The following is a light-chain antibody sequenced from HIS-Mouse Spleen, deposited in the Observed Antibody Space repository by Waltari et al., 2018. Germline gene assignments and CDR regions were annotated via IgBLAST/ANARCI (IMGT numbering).Light chain of an antibody. V-gene: IGLV3-25*03. CDR2: KDS. CDR3: QSADSSGTYVV. Sequence: SYELTQPPSVSVPPGQTARITCSGDALPKQYAYWYQQKPGQAPALVIYKDSERPSGIPERFSGSSSGTTVTLTISGVQAEDEADYYCQSADSSGTYVVFGGGTKLTVL. J-gene: IGLJ2*01. CDR1: ALPKQY.